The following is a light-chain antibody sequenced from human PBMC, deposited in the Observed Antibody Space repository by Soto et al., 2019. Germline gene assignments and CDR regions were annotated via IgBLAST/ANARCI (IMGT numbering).Light chain of an antibody. V-gene: IGLV2-8*01. CDR2: EVS. CDR1: SSDVGGYNY. J-gene: IGLJ2*01. Sequence: QSALTQPPSASGSPGQSVTISCTGTSSDVGGYNYVSWYQHHPGKAPKFMIYEVSKRPSGVPDRFSGSKSGNTASLTVSGLQAEDEAEYYCSSYAGSNNFVVFGGGTKLTVL. CDR3: SSYAGSNNFVV.